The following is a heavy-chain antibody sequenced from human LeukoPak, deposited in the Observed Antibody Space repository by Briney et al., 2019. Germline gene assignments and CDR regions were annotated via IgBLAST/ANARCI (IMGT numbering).Heavy chain of an antibody. D-gene: IGHD3-10*01. V-gene: IGHV3-30-3*01. CDR1: GFTFSSYA. Sequence: GGSLRLSCAASGFTFSSYAMHWVRQAPGKGLEWVAVISYDGSNKYYADSVKGRFTISRDNSKNTLYLQMNSLRAEDTAVYYCARDRAQSYYYGSGFPDYWGQGTLVTVSS. J-gene: IGHJ4*02. CDR3: ARDRAQSYYYGSGFPDY. CDR2: ISYDGSNK.